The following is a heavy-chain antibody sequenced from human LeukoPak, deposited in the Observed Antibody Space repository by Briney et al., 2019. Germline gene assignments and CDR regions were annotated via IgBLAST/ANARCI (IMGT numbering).Heavy chain of an antibody. Sequence: ASVKVSCKASGYTFTSYGISWVRQAPGQGLEWMGWISAYNGNTNYAQKLQGRVTMTTDTSTSTAYMELSSLRSEDTAVYYCARAPQLDRRRRNHYYYYYMDVWGKGTTVTISS. V-gene: IGHV1-18*01. J-gene: IGHJ6*03. CDR3: ARAPQLDRRRRNHYYYYYMDV. CDR2: ISAYNGNT. CDR1: GYTFTSYG. D-gene: IGHD1-1*01.